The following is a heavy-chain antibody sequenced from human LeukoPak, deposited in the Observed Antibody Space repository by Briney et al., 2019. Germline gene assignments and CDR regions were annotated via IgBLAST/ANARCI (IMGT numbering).Heavy chain of an antibody. CDR2: INPNSGGT. V-gene: IGHV1-2*02. CDR3: ARPNYSSGWLGVDY. D-gene: IGHD6-19*01. Sequence: ASVKVSCKASGYTFTGYYMHWVRQAPGQGLEWMGWINPNSGGTNYAQKFQGRVTMTRDTSISTAYMELSRLRSDDTAVYYCARPNYSSGWLGVDYWGQGTLVTVSS. J-gene: IGHJ4*02. CDR1: GYTFTGYY.